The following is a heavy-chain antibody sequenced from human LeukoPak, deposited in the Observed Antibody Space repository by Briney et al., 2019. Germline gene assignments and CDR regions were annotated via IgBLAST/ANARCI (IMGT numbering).Heavy chain of an antibody. CDR2: ISGSGGTT. V-gene: IGHV3-23*01. Sequence: GGSLRLSCAASGFTFSKYGMSWVRQAPGKGLEWVSVISGSGGTTYYADSVKGRFTISRDNSKNMLYLEMNSLRAEDTAVYYCARHDWFDPWGQGTLVTVSS. CDR3: ARHDWFDP. J-gene: IGHJ5*02. D-gene: IGHD3-3*01. CDR1: GFTFSKYG.